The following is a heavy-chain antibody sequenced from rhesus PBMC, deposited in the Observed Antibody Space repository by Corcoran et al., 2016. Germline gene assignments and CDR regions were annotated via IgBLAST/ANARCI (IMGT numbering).Heavy chain of an antibody. V-gene: IGHV4-80*01. CDR1: GASIRRHW. CDR2: INGNSGTS. D-gene: IGHD4-4*01. J-gene: IGHJ4*01. CDR3: ARSGYGSGGVY. Sequence: QVQLQESGPGLVKPSETLSLTGAVAGASIRRHWGSWTRQPPGKGLEWIGGINGNSGTSYYHPSLKSRVTISKDASKNQFSLKLSSVTAADTAVYYCARSGYGSGGVYWGQGVLVTVSS.